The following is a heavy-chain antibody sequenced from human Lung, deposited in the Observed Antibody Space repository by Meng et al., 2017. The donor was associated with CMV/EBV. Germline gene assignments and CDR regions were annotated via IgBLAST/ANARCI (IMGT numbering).Heavy chain of an antibody. CDR3: LRRSGGSV. CDR2: IPHRGSS. J-gene: IGHJ1*01. CDR1: GDSITNHNW. D-gene: IGHD3-10*01. Sequence: QVQVRASGPALVKPPETLSLACAVSGDSITNHNWWAWVRQPPGKGLEWIGEIPHRGSSAYNPSLKSRVSMSIDKSKNQFSLKLTSVTAADTAVYHCLRRSGGSVWGQGTLVTVSS. V-gene: IGHV4-4*03.